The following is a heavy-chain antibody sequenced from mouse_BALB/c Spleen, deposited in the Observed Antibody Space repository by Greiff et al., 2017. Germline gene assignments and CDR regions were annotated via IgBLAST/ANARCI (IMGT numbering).Heavy chain of an antibody. J-gene: IGHJ4*01. CDR1: GYTFTSYV. V-gene: IGHV1-14*01. CDR3: ARFYYYGSSYDYYAMDY. Sequence: EVKLVESGPELVKPGASVKMSCKASGYTFTSYVMHWVKQKPGQGLEWIGYINPYNDGTKYNEKFKGKATLTSDKSSSTAYMELSSLTSEDSAVYYCARFYYYGSSYDYYAMDYWGQGTSVTVSS. CDR2: INPYNDGT. D-gene: IGHD1-1*01.